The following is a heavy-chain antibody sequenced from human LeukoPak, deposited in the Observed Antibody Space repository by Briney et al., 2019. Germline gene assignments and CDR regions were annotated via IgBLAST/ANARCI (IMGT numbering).Heavy chain of an antibody. CDR1: GGSISSYY. D-gene: IGHD4-17*01. CDR3: ARGGRIGDYDFDY. Sequence: SETLSLTCTVSGGSISSYYWSWIRQPPGKGLEWIGYIYYSGSTNYNPSLKSRVTISVDTSKNQFSLKLSSVTAADTAVYYCARGGRIGDYDFDYWGQGTLVTVSS. J-gene: IGHJ4*02. V-gene: IGHV4-59*01. CDR2: IYYSGST.